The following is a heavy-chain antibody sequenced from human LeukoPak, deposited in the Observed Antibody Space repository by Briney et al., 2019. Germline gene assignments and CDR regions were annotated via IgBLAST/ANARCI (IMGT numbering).Heavy chain of an antibody. CDR3: AKRPARPKPFDC. V-gene: IGHV3-23*01. D-gene: IGHD1-14*01. CDR1: GFTFSSYG. J-gene: IGHJ4*02. Sequence: GGSLRLSCAGSGFTFSSYGMSWVRQAPGKGLEWVSAIDGSGANTHYADSVKGRFTISRDNSKNTVYLQMNSRRAEDTAIYYCAKRPARPKPFDCWGQGTLVTVSS. CDR2: IDGSGANT.